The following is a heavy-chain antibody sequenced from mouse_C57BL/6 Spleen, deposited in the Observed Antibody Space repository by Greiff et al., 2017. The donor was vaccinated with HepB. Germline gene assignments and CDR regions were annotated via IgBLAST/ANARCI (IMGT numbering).Heavy chain of an antibody. V-gene: IGHV1-82*01. CDR2: IYPGDGDT. CDR1: GYAFSSSW. Sequence: VQLQQSGPELVKPGASVKISCKASGYAFSSSWMNWVKQRPGKGLEWIGRIYPGDGDTNYNGKFKGKATLTADKSSSTAYMQLNSLTSEDSAVYFCARDYYGMSPLYYAMDYWGQGTSVTVSS. J-gene: IGHJ4*01. D-gene: IGHD1-1*01. CDR3: ARDYYGMSPLYYAMDY.